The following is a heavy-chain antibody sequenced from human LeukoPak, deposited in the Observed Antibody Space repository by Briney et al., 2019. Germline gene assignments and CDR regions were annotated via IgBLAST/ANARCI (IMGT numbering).Heavy chain of an antibody. CDR2: LNPGGGST. CDR1: GYTFSIYF. CDR3: ARGGMFYSDGLDV. J-gene: IGHJ6*02. V-gene: IGHV1-46*01. D-gene: IGHD2-21*01. Sequence: ASVKVSCKASGYTFSIYFIHWVRQAPGQGLEWLGILNPGGGSTSYAQKFQGRVTMTRDTSTSTVYMELGSLRSEDTAVYYCARGGMFYSDGLDVWGQGTAVTVSS.